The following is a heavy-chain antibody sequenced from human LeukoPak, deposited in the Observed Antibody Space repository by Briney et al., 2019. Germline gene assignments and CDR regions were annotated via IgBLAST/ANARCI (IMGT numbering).Heavy chain of an antibody. Sequence: SETLSLTCTVSGGSISSYYWNWIRQPPGKGLEWIGYIFYSGRTNYNPSLKSRVTMSVDTSKNQFSLKLSSVTAADTAVYYCAREYCSGGSCYRDYWGQGTLVTVSS. CDR3: AREYCSGGSCYRDY. CDR2: IFYSGRT. D-gene: IGHD2-15*01. CDR1: GGSISSYY. J-gene: IGHJ4*02. V-gene: IGHV4-59*12.